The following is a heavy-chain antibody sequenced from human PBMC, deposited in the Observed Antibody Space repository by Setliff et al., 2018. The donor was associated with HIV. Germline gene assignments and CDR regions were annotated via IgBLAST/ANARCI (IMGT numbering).Heavy chain of an antibody. J-gene: IGHJ1*01. Sequence: SETLSLTCSVSGGSISSGSFYWSWIRHLPGKGLEWVGYISSSGSTDYNPSLKSRLTISSDTSKNQFSLSLTSVTAADAAVYFCVRTMAVCRGYFQHWGQGSLVTVSS. CDR3: VRTMAVCRGYFQH. D-gene: IGHD3-10*01. V-gene: IGHV4-31*03. CDR2: ISSSGST. CDR1: GGSISSGSFY.